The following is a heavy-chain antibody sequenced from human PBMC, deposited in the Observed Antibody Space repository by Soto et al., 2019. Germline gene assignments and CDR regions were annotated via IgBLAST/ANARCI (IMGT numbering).Heavy chain of an antibody. CDR1: GLSFSSSA. CDR3: ARNSDHRLVRGWLEP. V-gene: IGHV3-30-3*01. D-gene: IGHD3-10*01. Sequence: QGQLLESGGGVVQPGRSLRLSCAASGLSFSSSAMHWVRQAPGKGLEWVAMISHDGSHEYYGDSVKGRFSVSRDNSHNILHLPMNSLRVADTAVYFCARNSDHRLVRGWLEPWGQGTLVTVSS. CDR2: ISHDGSHE. J-gene: IGHJ5*02.